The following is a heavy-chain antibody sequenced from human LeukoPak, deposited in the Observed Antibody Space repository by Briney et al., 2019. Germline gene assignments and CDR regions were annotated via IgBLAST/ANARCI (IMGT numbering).Heavy chain of an antibody. CDR1: GFTFSSYA. J-gene: IGHJ4*02. CDR3: ARAYSSGWYYFDY. CDR2: ISYDGSNK. V-gene: IGHV3-30-3*01. D-gene: IGHD6-19*01. Sequence: PGGSLRLPCAASGFTFSSYAMHWVRQAPGKGLEWVAVISYDGSNKYYADSVKGRFTISRDNSKNTLYLQMNSLRAEDTAVYYCARAYSSGWYYFDYWGQGTLVTVSS.